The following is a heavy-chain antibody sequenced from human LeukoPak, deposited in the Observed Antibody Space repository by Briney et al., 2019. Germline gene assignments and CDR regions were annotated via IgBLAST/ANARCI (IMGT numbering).Heavy chain of an antibody. V-gene: IGHV3-43*02. D-gene: IGHD2/OR15-2a*01. CDR2: ISGSGGST. Sequence: GGSLRLSCAASGSTFSSYAMSWVRQAPGKGLEWVSAISGSGGSTYYADSVKGRFTISRDNSKNSLYLQMNSLRTEDTALYYCAKDMAPNIPDDSMDYYYYYGMDVWGQGTTVTVSS. CDR3: AKDMAPNIPDDSMDYYYYYGMDV. J-gene: IGHJ6*02. CDR1: GSTFSSYA.